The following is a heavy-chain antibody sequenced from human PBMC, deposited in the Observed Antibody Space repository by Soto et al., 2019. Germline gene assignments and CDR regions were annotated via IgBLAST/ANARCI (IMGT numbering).Heavy chain of an antibody. CDR3: ARDLTISRESGYFDY. D-gene: IGHD3-9*01. V-gene: IGHV4-61*01. J-gene: IGHJ4*02. CDR2: IFFTGSA. CDR1: GGSVSTGSYD. Sequence: SETLSLTCTVSGGSVSTGSYDWSWIRQPPGKGLEWIGKIFFTGSAHYNPSLRNRVTMSVDTSKNQFSLKLSSVTAADTAVYYCARDLTISRESGYFDYWGQGTLVTSPQ.